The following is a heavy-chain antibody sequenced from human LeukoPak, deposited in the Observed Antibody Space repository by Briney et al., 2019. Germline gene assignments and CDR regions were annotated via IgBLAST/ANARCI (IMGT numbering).Heavy chain of an antibody. V-gene: IGHV5-51*01. CDR2: IYPGDSDT. D-gene: IGHD1-1*01. CDR1: GYTFTTYW. CDR3: ARHEIGLNEGRPDY. J-gene: IGHJ4*02. Sequence: PGESLKISCKASGYTFTTYWIGWVRQMPGKGLEWMGIIYPGDSDTRYSPSFQGQVTISADKSIRTAYLQWSSLKASDTAMYYCARHEIGLNEGRPDYWGQGTLVTVSS.